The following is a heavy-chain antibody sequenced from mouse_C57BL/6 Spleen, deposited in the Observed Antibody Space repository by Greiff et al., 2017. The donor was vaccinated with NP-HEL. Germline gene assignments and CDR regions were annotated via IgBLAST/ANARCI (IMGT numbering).Heavy chain of an antibody. Sequence: VQLKESGGGLVQPKGSLKLSCAASGFSFNTYAMNWVRQAPGKGLEWVARIRSKSNNYATYYADSVKDRFTISRDDSESMLYLQMNNLKTEETAMYYCVRQARGFGPFAYWGQGTLVTVSA. CDR3: VRQARGFGPFAY. J-gene: IGHJ3*01. V-gene: IGHV10-1*01. CDR1: GFSFNTYA. CDR2: IRSKSNNYAT.